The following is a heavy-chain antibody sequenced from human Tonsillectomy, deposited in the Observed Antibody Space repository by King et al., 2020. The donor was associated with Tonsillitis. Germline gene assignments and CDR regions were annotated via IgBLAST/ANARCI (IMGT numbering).Heavy chain of an antibody. J-gene: IGHJ6*03. CDR2: IKQDGSEK. V-gene: IGHV3-7*04. CDR3: ARYHRTAWGSYYFYYMDV. D-gene: IGHD7-27*01. CDR1: GFTFRSYW. Sequence: VQLVESGGGLVQPGGSLRLSCAASGFTFRSYWMSWVRQAPGKGLEWVANIKQDGSEKYYVESVKGRFTISRDNAKNSVYLQMNSLRGEDTAVYYCARYHRTAWGSYYFYYMDVWGKGTTVTVSS.